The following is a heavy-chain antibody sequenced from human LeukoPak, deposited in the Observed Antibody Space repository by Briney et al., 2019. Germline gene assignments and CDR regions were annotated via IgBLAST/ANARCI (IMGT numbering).Heavy chain of an antibody. V-gene: IGHV3-30*04. J-gene: IGHJ4*02. D-gene: IGHD2-21*02. CDR3: AKARVVVTAIPPYYFDY. Sequence: GGSLRLSCAASGFTFSSYAMHWVRQAPGKGLEWVAVISYDGSNKYYADSVKGRFTISRDNSKNTLYLQMNSLRAEDTAVYYCAKARVVVTAIPPYYFDYWGQGTLVTVSS. CDR1: GFTFSSYA. CDR2: ISYDGSNK.